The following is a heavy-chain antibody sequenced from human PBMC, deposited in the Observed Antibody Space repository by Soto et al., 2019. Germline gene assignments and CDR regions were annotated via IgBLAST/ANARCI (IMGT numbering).Heavy chain of an antibody. J-gene: IGHJ4*02. V-gene: IGHV4-39*01. D-gene: IGHD6-19*01. CDR2: IYYSGST. CDR1: CGSIRSNRYY. Sequence: TSETLSPTCPFPCGSIRSNRYYWGWVRHPPGKGLGWIGSIYYSGSTYYNPSLKSRVTISVDTSKNQFSLKLSSVTDADTAVYYCASQYSSGWFTRSQRDYWGQGTLVTVSS. CDR3: ASQYSSGWFTRSQRDY.